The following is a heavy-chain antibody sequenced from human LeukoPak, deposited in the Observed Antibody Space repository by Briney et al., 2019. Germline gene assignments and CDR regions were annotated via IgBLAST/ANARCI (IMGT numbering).Heavy chain of an antibody. CDR1: GFTFTDYA. J-gene: IGHJ4*02. CDR3: ARDTYGKNYFDY. V-gene: IGHV3-23*01. D-gene: IGHD3-10*01. Sequence: GGSLRLSCAASGFTFTDYAMSWVRQAPEKGLEWVSTISHSGGGTYYADSVKGRFTISRDNSKNTLYLQMNSLRAEDTAVYYCARDTYGKNYFDYWGRGTLVTVSS. CDR2: ISHSGGGT.